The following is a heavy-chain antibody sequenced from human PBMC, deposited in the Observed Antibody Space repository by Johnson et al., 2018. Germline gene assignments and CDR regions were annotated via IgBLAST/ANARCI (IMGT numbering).Heavy chain of an antibody. CDR1: GFTFSSYD. CDR3: ARAATSSGWTWFGY. D-gene: IGHD6-19*01. Sequence: VQLVESGGGLVQPGGSLRLSCAASGFTFSSYDMHWLRQTTGKSLEWVSGIGTAGDTYYLGSVKGRFTISRENAKNSLYLQLNSLRAGDTAVYYCARAATSSGWTWFGYWGQGALVTVSS. V-gene: IGHV3-13*01. CDR2: IGTAGDT. J-gene: IGHJ4*02.